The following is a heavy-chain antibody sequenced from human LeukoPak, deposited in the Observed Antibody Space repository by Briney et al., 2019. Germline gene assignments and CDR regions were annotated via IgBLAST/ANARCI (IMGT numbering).Heavy chain of an antibody. V-gene: IGHV4-59*12. J-gene: IGHJ4*02. CDR2: IYYSGST. D-gene: IGHD1-26*01. Sequence: SETLSLTCTVSGGSISSYYWSWIRQPPGKGLEWIGYIYYSGSTNYNPSLKSRVTISVDTSKNQFSLKLSSVTAADTAVYYCARDLRTRVGALALYYWGQGTLVTVSS. CDR1: GGSISSYY. CDR3: ARDLRTRVGALALYY.